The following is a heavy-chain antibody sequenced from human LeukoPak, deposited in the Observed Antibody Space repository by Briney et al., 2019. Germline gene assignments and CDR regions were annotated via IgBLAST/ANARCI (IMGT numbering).Heavy chain of an antibody. Sequence: PGGSLRLSFAAPGITFTSYAMTLVRPAPGEGLQWVSALSGSGGSTYYADSVKGRFTISRDNSKNTLYLQMNSLRAEDTAVYYCAKLSAVVMVVATVDYWGQGTLVTVSS. V-gene: IGHV3-23*01. D-gene: IGHD2-15*01. CDR1: GITFTSYA. CDR3: AKLSAVVMVVATVDY. J-gene: IGHJ4*02. CDR2: LSGSGGST.